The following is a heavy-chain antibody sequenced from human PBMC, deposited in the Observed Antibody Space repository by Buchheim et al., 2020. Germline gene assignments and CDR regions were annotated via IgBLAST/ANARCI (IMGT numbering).Heavy chain of an antibody. V-gene: IGHV3-30*04. D-gene: IGHD3-3*01. CDR2: TSYDGSNK. CDR1: GFTFSSYA. J-gene: IGHJ6*02. CDR3: ARVLGGVVSPEDYYYGMDV. Sequence: QVQLVESGGGVVQPGRSLRLSCAASGFTFSSYAMHWVRQAPGKGLEWVAVTSYDGSNKYYADSVKGRFTISRDNSKNTLYLQMNSLRAEDTAVYYCARVLGGVVSPEDYYYGMDVWGQGTT.